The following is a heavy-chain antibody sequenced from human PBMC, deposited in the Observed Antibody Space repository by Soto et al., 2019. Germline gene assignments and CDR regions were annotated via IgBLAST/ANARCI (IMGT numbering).Heavy chain of an antibody. CDR1: GGTFGTYA. CDR2: IIPAFGTP. V-gene: IGHV1-69*01. CDR3: ARVGDFWSGFPGFVYYYGMDV. D-gene: IGHD3-3*01. J-gene: IGHJ6*02. Sequence: QLQLMQSGAEVKKPGSSVRVSCQASGGTFGTYAFTWVRQAPGQGLEWVGGIIPAFGTPSHAQRFQGRVTITADEFTSTAYMELSSLRSEDTAVYYCARVGDFWSGFPGFVYYYGMDVWGQGTTVTVSS.